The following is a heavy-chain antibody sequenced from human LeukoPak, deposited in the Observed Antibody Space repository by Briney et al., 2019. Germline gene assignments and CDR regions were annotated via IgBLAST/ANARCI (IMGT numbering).Heavy chain of an antibody. J-gene: IGHJ4*02. CDR3: ARAGGYCSGGSCYSGFVS. Sequence: SETLSLTCTVSGGSISSYYWSWIRQPPGKGLEWIEYIYYSGSTNYNPSLKSRVTISVDTSKNQFSLKLSSVTAADTAVYYCARAGGYCSGGSCYSGFVSWGQGTLVTVSS. V-gene: IGHV4-59*01. CDR2: IYYSGST. D-gene: IGHD2-15*01. CDR1: GGSISSYY.